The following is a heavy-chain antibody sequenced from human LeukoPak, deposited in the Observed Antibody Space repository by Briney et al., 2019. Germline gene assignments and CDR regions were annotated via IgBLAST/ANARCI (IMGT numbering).Heavy chain of an antibody. J-gene: IGHJ6*03. CDR1: GFTLDNYN. D-gene: IGHD2-21*01. Sequence: GGSLRLSCAASGFTLDNYNFNWVRQAPGKGLEWVASIRSYSSYIHYADSVKGRFTISRDDAKKSLYLQMDSLRAEDTAVYFCARFAEVYYYVDVWGTGTTVIVSS. V-gene: IGHV3-21*01. CDR3: ARFAEVYYYVDV. CDR2: IRSYSSYI.